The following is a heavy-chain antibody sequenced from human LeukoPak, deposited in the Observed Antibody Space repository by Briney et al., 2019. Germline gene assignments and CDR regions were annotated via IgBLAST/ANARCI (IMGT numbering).Heavy chain of an antibody. CDR3: AKETPNYYGSGSPYFDY. Sequence: GGSLRLSCAASGFTFSSYVMHWVRQAPGKGLEWVAVISYDGSNKYYADSMKGRFTISRDNSKNTLYLQMNSLRAEDTAVYYCAKETPNYYGSGSPYFDYWGQGTLVTVSS. J-gene: IGHJ4*02. V-gene: IGHV3-30*18. CDR1: GFTFSSYV. D-gene: IGHD3-10*01. CDR2: ISYDGSNK.